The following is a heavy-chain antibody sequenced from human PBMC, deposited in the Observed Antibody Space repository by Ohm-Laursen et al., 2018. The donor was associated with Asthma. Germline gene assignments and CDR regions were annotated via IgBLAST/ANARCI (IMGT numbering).Heavy chain of an antibody. D-gene: IGHD1-26*01. Sequence: SLRLSCTAPGFIFTSYGIHWVRQAPGRGLEWVALMPYDGKNEKFVESVKGRFTISRDNSKNTLYLQMNSLRAEDTALYYCARGLRVVGATTSLNYFDYWGQGTLVTASS. V-gene: IGHV3-30*03. CDR2: MPYDGKNE. CDR1: GFIFTSYG. J-gene: IGHJ4*02. CDR3: ARGLRVVGATTSLNYFDY.